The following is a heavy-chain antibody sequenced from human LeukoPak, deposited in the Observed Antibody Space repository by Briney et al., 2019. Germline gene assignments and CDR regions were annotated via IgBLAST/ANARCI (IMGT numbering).Heavy chain of an antibody. Sequence: GGSLRLSCAASGFTFSNYSMNWVRQAPGKGLEWVSSISSSGSYIYYADSVKGRFTISRDNAKNSLYLQMNSLRAEDTAVYYCARDRGSSWYFGTAKWGQGTLVTVSS. V-gene: IGHV3-21*01. CDR2: ISSSGSYI. CDR1: GFTFSNYS. D-gene: IGHD6-13*01. J-gene: IGHJ4*02. CDR3: ARDRGSSWYFGTAK.